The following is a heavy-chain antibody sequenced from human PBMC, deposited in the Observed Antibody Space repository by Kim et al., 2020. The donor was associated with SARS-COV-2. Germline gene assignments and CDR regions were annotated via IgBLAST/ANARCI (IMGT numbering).Heavy chain of an antibody. Sequence: ASVKVSCKASGYTFTSYGISWVRQAPGQGLEWMGWISAYNGNTNYAQKLQGRVTMTTDTSTSTAYMELRSLRSDDTAVYYCAREGTSSSWYFVDYYYGMDVWGQGTTVTVSS. CDR3: AREGTSSSWYFVDYYYGMDV. J-gene: IGHJ6*02. V-gene: IGHV1-18*04. D-gene: IGHD6-13*01. CDR1: GYTFTSYG. CDR2: ISAYNGNT.